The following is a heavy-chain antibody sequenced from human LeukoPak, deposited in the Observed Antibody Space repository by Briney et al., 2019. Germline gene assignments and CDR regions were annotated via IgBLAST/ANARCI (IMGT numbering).Heavy chain of an antibody. D-gene: IGHD2-15*01. CDR1: GFTFSSYG. V-gene: IGHV3-30*02. CDR2: MHYDGNIK. CDR3: AKDACSGGTCYGGWYCDL. Sequence: PGGSLRLSCAASGFTFSSYGMHWVRQVPGKGLEWVAFMHYDGNIKYYADSVKGRFTISRDISKNTLYLQMSSLRAEDTAVYYCAKDACSGGTCYGGWYCDLWGRGTLVTVSS. J-gene: IGHJ2*01.